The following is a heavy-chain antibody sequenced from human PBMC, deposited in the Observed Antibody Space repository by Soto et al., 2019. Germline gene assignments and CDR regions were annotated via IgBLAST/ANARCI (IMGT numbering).Heavy chain of an antibody. J-gene: IGHJ5*02. V-gene: IGHV4-4*07. Sequence: SETLSLTCSVSGGSMSKFYWSWIRKTAGKGLEWMGRVYATGTSDYNPSLRSRIAMSVDISKKTFSLRLRSVAAADTGVYYCVRDGSKTLRDCFDPWGQGILVTVSS. D-gene: IGHD4-17*01. CDR2: VYATGTS. CDR3: VRDGSKTLRDCFDP. CDR1: GGSMSKFY.